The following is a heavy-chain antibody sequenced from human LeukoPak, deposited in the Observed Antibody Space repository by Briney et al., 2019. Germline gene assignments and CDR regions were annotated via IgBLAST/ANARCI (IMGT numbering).Heavy chain of an antibody. CDR1: GGSISSSSYY. V-gene: IGHV4-39*07. Sequence: PSETLSLTCTVSGGSISSSSYYWGWIRQPPGKGLEWIGSIYYSGSTYYNPSLKSRVTISVDTSKNQFSLKLSSVTAADTAVYYCARNGGQPYVWGSYRYYQLFDYWGQGTLVTVSS. J-gene: IGHJ4*02. D-gene: IGHD3-16*02. CDR3: ARNGGQPYVWGSYRYYQLFDY. CDR2: IYYSGST.